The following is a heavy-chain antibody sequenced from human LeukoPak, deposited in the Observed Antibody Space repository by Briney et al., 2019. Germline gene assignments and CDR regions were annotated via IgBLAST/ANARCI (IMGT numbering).Heavy chain of an antibody. J-gene: IGHJ4*02. D-gene: IGHD6-13*01. CDR1: GFTFSSYA. V-gene: IGHV3-30*04. CDR2: ISYDGSNK. CDR3: ARDPSSSWYYFDY. Sequence: GGSLRLSCAASGFTFSSYAMHWVRQAPGKGLKWVAVISYDGSNKYYADSVKGRFTISRDNSKNTLYLQVNSLRAEDTAVYYCARDPSSSWYYFDYWGQGTLVTVSS.